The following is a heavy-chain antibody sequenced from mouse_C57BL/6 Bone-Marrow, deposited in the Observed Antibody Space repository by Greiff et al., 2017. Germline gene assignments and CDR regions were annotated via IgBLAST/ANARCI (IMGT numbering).Heavy chain of an antibody. Sequence: EVKLVESGPELVKPGASVKMSCTASGYTFTDYNMHWVKQSHGKSLEWIGYINPNNGGTSYNQKFKGKATLTVNKSSSTAYMELRSLTSEDSAVYYGARREGSPWFAYWGQGTLVTVSA. V-gene: IGHV1-22*01. CDR1: GYTFTDYN. CDR2: INPNNGGT. J-gene: IGHJ3*01. CDR3: ARREGSPWFAY.